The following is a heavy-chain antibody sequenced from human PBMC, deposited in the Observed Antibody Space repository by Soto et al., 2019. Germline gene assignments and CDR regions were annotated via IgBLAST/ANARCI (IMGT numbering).Heavy chain of an antibody. CDR2: IYYSGST. D-gene: IGHD1-26*01. CDR1: GGSISSSSYY. CDR3: ARRADVGELLTGFDY. V-gene: IGHV4-39*01. J-gene: IGHJ4*02. Sequence: QLQLQESGPGLVKPSETLSLTCTVSGGSISSSSYYWGWIRQPPGKGLEWIGSIYYSGSTYYNPSLKSRVTISVDTSKNQFSLKLSSVTAADTAVYYCARRADVGELLTGFDYWGQGTLVTVSS.